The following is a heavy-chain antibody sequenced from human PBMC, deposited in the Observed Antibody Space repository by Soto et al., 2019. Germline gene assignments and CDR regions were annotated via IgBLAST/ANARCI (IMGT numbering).Heavy chain of an antibody. CDR2: IIPVFGTA. V-gene: IGHV1-69*13. D-gene: IGHD3-3*01. Sequence: ASVKVSCKASGGTFSSYAISWVRQAPGQGLEWMGGIIPVFGTANYAQKFQGRVTITADESTSTAYMELSSLRSEDTAVYYCARDMARITIFGVVKGKYWFDPWGQGTLVTVSS. CDR3: ARDMARITIFGVVKGKYWFDP. J-gene: IGHJ5*02. CDR1: GGTFSSYA.